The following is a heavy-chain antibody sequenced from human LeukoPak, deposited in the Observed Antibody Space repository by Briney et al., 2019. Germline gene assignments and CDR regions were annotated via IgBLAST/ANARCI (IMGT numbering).Heavy chain of an antibody. Sequence: SETLSLTCTVSGGSISNSDSYWGWIRQPPGKGLEWIGSIYYSGSTYHNPSLKSRVTISVDTSKNQFSLKLSSVTAADTAVYYCLYSSSWYAWDYFDYWGQGTLVTVSS. CDR2: IYYSGST. V-gene: IGHV4-39*01. CDR3: LYSSSWYAWDYFDY. J-gene: IGHJ4*02. CDR1: GGSISNSDSY. D-gene: IGHD6-13*01.